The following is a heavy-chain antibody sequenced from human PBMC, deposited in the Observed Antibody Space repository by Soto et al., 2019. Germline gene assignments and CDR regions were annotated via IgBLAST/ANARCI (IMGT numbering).Heavy chain of an antibody. CDR2: ISYDGDNE. CDR3: AKDGGPVYCNSPGCSAKHFDY. V-gene: IGHV3-30*18. CDR1: GFTFSNYG. J-gene: IGHJ4*02. Sequence: QVQLVESGGGVVQPGRSLRLSCAASGFTFSNYGMHWVRQAPGKGLEWVAIISYDGDNEYYADSVSGRFTISRDNSKNTLYLQTSGLRQEDTAVYYCAKDGGPVYCNSPGCSAKHFDYWGQGTLVTVSS. D-gene: IGHD2-2*01.